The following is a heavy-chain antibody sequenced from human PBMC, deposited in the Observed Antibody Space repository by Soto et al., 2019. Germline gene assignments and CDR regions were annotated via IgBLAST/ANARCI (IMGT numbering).Heavy chain of an antibody. CDR3: ARAWSGDSSSSGDFDY. D-gene: IGHD6-6*01. V-gene: IGHV1-2*04. Sequence: GASVKVSCKASGYTFTGYYMHWVRQAPGQGLEWMGWINPNSGGTNYAQKFQGWVTMTRDTSISTAYMELSRLRSDDTAVYYCARAWSGDSSSSGDFDYWGQGTLVTVSS. J-gene: IGHJ4*02. CDR1: GYTFTGYY. CDR2: INPNSGGT.